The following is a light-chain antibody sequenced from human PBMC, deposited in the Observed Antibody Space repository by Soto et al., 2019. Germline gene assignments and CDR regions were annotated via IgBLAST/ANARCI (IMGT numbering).Light chain of an antibody. V-gene: IGKV3-20*01. CDR1: RSVSSDY. CDR2: GAS. Sequence: EIVMTQSPGTLSLSPGERAALSCRASRSVSSDYLAWYQQRPGQAPRLLVYGASSRATGIPGRFSGSGSQTYFTLTISRLEPEDFAVYYCQQYGSSPPITFGQGTKVDIK. J-gene: IGKJ1*01. CDR3: QQYGSSPPIT.